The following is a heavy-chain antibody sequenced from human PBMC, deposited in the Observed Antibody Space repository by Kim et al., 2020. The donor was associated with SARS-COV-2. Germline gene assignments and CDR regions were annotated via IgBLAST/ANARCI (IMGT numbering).Heavy chain of an antibody. V-gene: IGHV4-59*08. CDR1: GGSISSYY. Sequence: SETLSLTCTVSGGSISSYYWSWIRQPPGKGLEWIGYIYYSGSTNYNPSPKSRVTISVDTSKNQFSLKLSSVPAADTAAYYCSRLSPCGVRGAVDFWGQGT. CDR2: IYYSGST. D-gene: IGHD3-3*01. CDR3: SRLSPCGVRGAVDF. J-gene: IGHJ3*01.